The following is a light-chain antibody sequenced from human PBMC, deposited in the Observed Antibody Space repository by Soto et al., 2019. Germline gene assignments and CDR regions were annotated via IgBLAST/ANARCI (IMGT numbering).Light chain of an antibody. J-gene: IGLJ3*02. CDR1: SSDVGSYNL. CDR3: AAWDDSLSGRV. CDR2: EVT. Sequence: QSVLTQPASVSGSPGQSITISCTGTSSDVGSYNLVSWYQQHPGKAPKVMIYEVTKRPSGVPDRFSGSKSGTSASLAISGLRSEDEADYYCAAWDDSLSGRVFGGGTKLTVL. V-gene: IGLV2-14*02.